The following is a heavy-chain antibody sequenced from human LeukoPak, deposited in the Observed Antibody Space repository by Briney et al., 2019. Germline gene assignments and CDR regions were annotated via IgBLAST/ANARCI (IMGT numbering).Heavy chain of an antibody. D-gene: IGHD3-3*01. V-gene: IGHV3-7*03. CDR1: GFTFSIYW. Sequence: GGSLRLSCAASGFTFSIYWMSWVRQAPGKGLEGVANIKSDGSEEYYVDSVKGRYTISRDNVKNSLYLQMNSLRAEDTAVYYCAKAPGYSFLGANYGMDVWGQGTTVTVSS. CDR3: AKAPGYSFLGANYGMDV. J-gene: IGHJ6*02. CDR2: IKSDGSEE.